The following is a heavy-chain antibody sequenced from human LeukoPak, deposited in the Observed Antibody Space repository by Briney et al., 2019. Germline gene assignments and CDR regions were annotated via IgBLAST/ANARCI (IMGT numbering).Heavy chain of an antibody. CDR3: ARSAARLRYYYAMDV. CDR1: GFSVSNTY. J-gene: IGHJ6*02. D-gene: IGHD6-6*01. V-gene: IGHV3-53*04. CDR2: IYSGDSGVST. Sequence: GGPLRLSCAASGFSVSNTYMRWVRQAPGKGLEWVSVIYSGDSGVSTYYADSVKGRFAISRHNSKNTLYLQMSSLRDEDTAVYFCARSAARLRYYYAMDVWGQGTTVTVCS.